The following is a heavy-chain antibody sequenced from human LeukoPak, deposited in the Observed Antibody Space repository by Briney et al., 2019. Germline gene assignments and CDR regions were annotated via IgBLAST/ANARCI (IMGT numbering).Heavy chain of an antibody. CDR2: INPDGSEK. Sequence: GGSLRLSCAASGFTFNTYWISWVRQAPGKGLEWVANINPDGSEKYYVDSVKGRFTISRDNAKNTLYLQMNSLRAEDTALYYCAILGVTHPITFRADAFDIWGQGTMVTVSS. D-gene: IGHD3-10*01. CDR3: AILGVTHPITFRADAFDI. CDR1: GFTFNTYW. J-gene: IGHJ3*02. V-gene: IGHV3-7*03.